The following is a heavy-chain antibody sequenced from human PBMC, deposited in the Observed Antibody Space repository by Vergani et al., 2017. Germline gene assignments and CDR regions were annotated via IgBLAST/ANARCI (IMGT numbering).Heavy chain of an antibody. CDR1: GGSISSYS. J-gene: IGHJ5*02. CDR3: AGYYSSGYTYNWFDP. Sequence: QVQLQESGPGLVKPSETLSLTCTVSGGSISSYSWSWFRQPPGKGLEWIGYIYYSGRTNYNPSLKSRVTLSVDTSKNQFSLKLSSVTAADTAVYYCAGYYSSGYTYNWFDPWGQGTLVTVSS. D-gene: IGHD3-22*01. CDR2: IYYSGRT. V-gene: IGHV4-59*01.